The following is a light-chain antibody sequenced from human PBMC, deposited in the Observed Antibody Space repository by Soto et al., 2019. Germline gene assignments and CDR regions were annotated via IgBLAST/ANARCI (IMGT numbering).Light chain of an antibody. CDR3: QQYYRGVT. CDR1: HDISSY. CDR2: DAS. Sequence: DNQMTQSPSSLSASVGDRVTITCQASHDISSYLNWYQQKPGKAPKLLIYDASNLETGVPSRFSGSGSETDFTFTISSLQPEDIATYYCQQYYRGVTSGPGTKVDIK. V-gene: IGKV1-33*01. J-gene: IGKJ3*01.